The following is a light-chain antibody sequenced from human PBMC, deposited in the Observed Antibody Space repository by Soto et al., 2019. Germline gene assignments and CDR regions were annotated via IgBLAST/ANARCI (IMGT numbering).Light chain of an antibody. CDR1: QSVSSY. CDR2: DAS. V-gene: IGKV3-11*01. J-gene: IGKJ4*01. Sequence: EIVLTQSPATLSLSPGERATLSCRASQSVSSYLAWYQQKPGQAPRLLIYDASNRATGIPARFSGSGSGTDFTLTISILEPEDFAVYYCQQRSNWPPRFGGGTKVEIK. CDR3: QQRSNWPPR.